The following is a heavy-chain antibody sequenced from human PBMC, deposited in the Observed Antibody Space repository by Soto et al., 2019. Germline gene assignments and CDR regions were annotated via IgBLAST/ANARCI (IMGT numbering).Heavy chain of an antibody. J-gene: IGHJ6*02. CDR1: GFTFSSYA. CDR3: ARHAEPMVRGVTRYYYYYYGMDV. Sequence: GGSLRLSCAASGFTFSSYAMSWVRQAPGKGLEWVSAISGSGGSTYYADSVKGRFTISRDNSKNTLYLQMNSLRAEDTAVYYCARHAEPMVRGVTRYYYYYYGMDVWGQGTTVTVSS. D-gene: IGHD3-10*01. V-gene: IGHV3-23*01. CDR2: ISGSGGST.